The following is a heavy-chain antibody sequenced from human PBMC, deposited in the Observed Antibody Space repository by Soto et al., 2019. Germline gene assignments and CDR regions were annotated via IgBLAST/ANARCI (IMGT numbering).Heavy chain of an antibody. D-gene: IGHD3-3*01. Sequence: EVQLLESGGGLVQPGGSLRLSCAASGFTFSSYAMSWVRQAPGKGLVWVSVISGSGGSTHSVDSVKGRFTISRDNSKNTLYLQMNSLRAEDTAGYYCAKDAGRFLEWFLPFDSWGQGSLVTVSS. CDR1: GFTFSSYA. CDR2: ISGSGGST. CDR3: AKDAGRFLEWFLPFDS. V-gene: IGHV3-23*01. J-gene: IGHJ4*02.